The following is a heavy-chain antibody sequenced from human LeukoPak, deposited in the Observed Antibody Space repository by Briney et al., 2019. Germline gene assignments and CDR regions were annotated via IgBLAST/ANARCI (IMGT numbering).Heavy chain of an antibody. V-gene: IGHV4-59*08. CDR2: IYYSGST. J-gene: IGHJ5*02. D-gene: IGHD1-1*01. CDR3: ARVPGGALNWFDP. Sequence: SETLSLTCTVSGGSISSYYWSWIRQPPGKGLEWIGYIYYSGSTNYNPSLKSRVTISVDTSKNQFSLKLSSVTAADTAVYFCARVPGGALNWFDPWGQGTLVTVSS. CDR1: GGSISSYY.